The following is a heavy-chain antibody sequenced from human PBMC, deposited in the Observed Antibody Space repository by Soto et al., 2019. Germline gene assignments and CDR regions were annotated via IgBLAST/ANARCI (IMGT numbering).Heavy chain of an antibody. CDR1: GFTFSSYE. J-gene: IGHJ4*02. CDR2: ISSSGSTI. Sequence: EVQLVESGGGLVQPGGSLRLSCAASGFTFSSYEMNWVRQAPGKGLEWVSYISSSGSTIYYADSVKGRFTISRDNAKNSLYLQMNSLRAEDTSVYYCARVPPYVATGDYWGQGTLVTVSS. V-gene: IGHV3-48*03. CDR3: ARVPPYVATGDY. D-gene: IGHD3-16*01.